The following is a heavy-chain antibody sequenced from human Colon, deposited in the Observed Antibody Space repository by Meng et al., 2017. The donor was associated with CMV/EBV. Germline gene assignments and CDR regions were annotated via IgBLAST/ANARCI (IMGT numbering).Heavy chain of an antibody. V-gene: IGHV3-11*04. J-gene: IGHJ4*02. Sequence: GGSLRLSCAASGFTFSNYYMTWIRQAPGKGLEWISYVSHIGTTVYYADSVQGRFTVSRDNAENSLSLQMNSLRVEDTAVYYCARGAAFTTYYQDFFDSWGQGTLVTVSS. D-gene: IGHD1-26*01. CDR3: ARGAAFTTYYQDFFDS. CDR1: GFTFSNYY. CDR2: VSHIGTTV.